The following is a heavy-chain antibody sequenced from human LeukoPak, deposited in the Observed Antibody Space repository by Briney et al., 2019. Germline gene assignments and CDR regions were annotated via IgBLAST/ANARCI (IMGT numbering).Heavy chain of an antibody. D-gene: IGHD1-1*01. CDR3: ARVGERYNWKGSHINWFDP. Sequence: ASVKVSCKVSGYTLTELSMHWVRQAPGKGLEWMGCFDPEDGETIYAQNFQGRVTMTEDTSTDTAYMELSSLRSEDTAVYYCARVGERYNWKGSHINWFDPWGQGTLVTVSS. V-gene: IGHV1-24*01. J-gene: IGHJ5*02. CDR2: FDPEDGET. CDR1: GYTLTELS.